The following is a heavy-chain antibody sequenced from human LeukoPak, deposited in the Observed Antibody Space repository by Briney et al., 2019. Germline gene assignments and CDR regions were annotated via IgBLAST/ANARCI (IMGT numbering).Heavy chain of an antibody. Sequence: VASVKVSCKASGYTFTSYGISWVRQAPGQGLEWMGWISAYNGNTNYAQKLQGRVTMTTDTSTSTAYMELRSLRSDDTAVYYCARLGYCSGGSCYSGYYYYYYMDVWGKGTTVTVSS. V-gene: IGHV1-18*01. CDR3: ARLGYCSGGSCYSGYYYYYYMDV. J-gene: IGHJ6*03. CDR1: GYTFTSYG. CDR2: ISAYNGNT. D-gene: IGHD2-15*01.